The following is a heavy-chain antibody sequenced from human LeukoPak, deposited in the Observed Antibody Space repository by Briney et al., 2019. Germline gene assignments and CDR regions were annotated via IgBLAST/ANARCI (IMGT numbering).Heavy chain of an antibody. CDR2: ISDSNGNT. Sequence: ASVKVSCKASGYTFTSYGVSWLRQAPGQGLEWMGWISDSNGNTNYAQKLQGRVTMTTDTSTSTAYMEVWSLRSDDTAVYYCARYPLSYTSNGHYYFDYWGQGTLLTVSS. CDR3: ARYPLSYTSNGHYYFDY. J-gene: IGHJ4*02. V-gene: IGHV1-18*01. CDR1: GYTFTSYG. D-gene: IGHD3-16*01.